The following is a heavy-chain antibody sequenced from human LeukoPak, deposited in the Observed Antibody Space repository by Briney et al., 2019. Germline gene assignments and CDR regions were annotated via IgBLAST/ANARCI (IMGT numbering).Heavy chain of an antibody. J-gene: IGHJ3*02. V-gene: IGHV1-46*01. CDR2: LNPSGGST. D-gene: IGHD3-22*01. CDR1: GYTFTSYY. Sequence: ASVKVSCKASGYTFTSYYMHWVRQAPGQGLEWMGILNPSGGSTSYAQKFQGRVTMTRDTSTSTVYMELSSLRSEDTAVYYCARDMPEYYYDSSGWSAFDIWGQGTMVTVSS. CDR3: ARDMPEYYYDSSGWSAFDI.